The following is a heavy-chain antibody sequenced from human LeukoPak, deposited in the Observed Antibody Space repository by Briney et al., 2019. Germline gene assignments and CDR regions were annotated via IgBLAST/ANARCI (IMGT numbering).Heavy chain of an antibody. Sequence: GGSLRLPCAASGFTFSSYAMSWVRQAPGKGLEWVSVISGSGGSTYYADSVKGRFTISRDNSKNTLYLQMNSLRAEDTAVYYCAQDIYGDSTGGSFHHWGQGTLVTVSS. CDR3: AQDIYGDSTGGSFHH. CDR2: ISGSGGST. D-gene: IGHD4-17*01. J-gene: IGHJ1*01. V-gene: IGHV3-23*01. CDR1: GFTFSSYA.